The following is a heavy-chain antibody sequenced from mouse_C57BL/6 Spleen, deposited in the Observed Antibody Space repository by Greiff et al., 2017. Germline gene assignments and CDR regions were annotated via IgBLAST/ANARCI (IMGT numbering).Heavy chain of an antibody. J-gene: IGHJ4*01. CDR2: ISSGGDYI. V-gene: IGHV5-9-1*02. CDR1: GFTFSSYA. D-gene: IGHD2-2*01. CDR3: TRDGGYPYYYAMDY. Sequence: VQLVESGEGLVKPGGSLKLSCAASGFTFSSYAMSWVRQTPEKRLEWVAYISSGGDYIYYADTVKGRFTISRDNARNTLYLQMSSLKSEDTAMYYCTRDGGYPYYYAMDYWGQGTSVTVSS.